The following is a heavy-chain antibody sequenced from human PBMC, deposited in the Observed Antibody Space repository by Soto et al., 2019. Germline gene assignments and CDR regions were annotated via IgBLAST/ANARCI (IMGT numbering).Heavy chain of an antibody. CDR3: ARGDQYYGIDL. CDR1: EFTFTNYF. J-gene: IGHJ6*02. CDR2: ISYDGNNK. V-gene: IGHV3-30-3*01. D-gene: IGHD2-2*01. Sequence: QEQMVESGGGVVQPEKSLRLSCAASEFTFTNYFMYWVRQAPAKGLEWVAGISYDGNNKYYGDYVKGRFTISRDNSNSTLLLQMDSLRADDTAMYYCARGDQYYGIDLWGQGTTVTVSS.